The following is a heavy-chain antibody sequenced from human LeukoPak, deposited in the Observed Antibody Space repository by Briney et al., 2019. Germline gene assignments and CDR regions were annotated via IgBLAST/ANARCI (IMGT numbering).Heavy chain of an antibody. V-gene: IGHV3-21*01. Sequence: GGSLRLSCAASGFTFDGYSMNWVRQAPGKGLEWVASISMSGRYIHYAGSVRGRFTISRDNGRNSVYLQMTGLRIEDTATYFCARSLDGYTPLDYWGQGVLVTV. CDR3: ARSLDGYTPLDY. J-gene: IGHJ4*02. CDR2: ISMSGRYI. D-gene: IGHD5-24*01. CDR1: GFTFDGYS.